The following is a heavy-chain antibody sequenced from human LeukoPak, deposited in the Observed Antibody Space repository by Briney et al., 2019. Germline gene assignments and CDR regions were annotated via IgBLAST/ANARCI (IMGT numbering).Heavy chain of an antibody. V-gene: IGHV3-33*01. CDR3: ARALWPYYFDY. CDR1: GFTFSSYG. D-gene: IGHD2-21*01. CDR2: IWYDGSNG. J-gene: IGHJ4*02. Sequence: GGSLRLSCATSGFTFSSYGMHWVRQAPGKGLEWVAIIWYDGSNGYYADSVKGRFTISRDNSKNTLYLQMNGLRAEDTAVYYCARALWPYYFDYWGQGTLVTVSS.